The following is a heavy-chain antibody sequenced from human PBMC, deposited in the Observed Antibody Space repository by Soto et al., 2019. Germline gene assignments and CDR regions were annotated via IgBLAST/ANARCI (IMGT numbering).Heavy chain of an antibody. Sequence: XGTLSLTCNVTGDSIKTHYWSWIRQAPGKGLEWIGYIYYSGSTLYNPSLKRRVTISADTAKNQFSLRLTSLTAADMAVYYCASGWMAAFDNWGQGTLVTVPS. CDR2: IYYSGST. CDR3: ASGWMAAFDN. CDR1: GDSIKTHY. D-gene: IGHD2-2*03. J-gene: IGHJ4*02. V-gene: IGHV4-59*11.